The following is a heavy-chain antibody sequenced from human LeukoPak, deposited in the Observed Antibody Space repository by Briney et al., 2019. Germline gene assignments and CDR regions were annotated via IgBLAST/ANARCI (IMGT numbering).Heavy chain of an antibody. D-gene: IGHD2-2*02. V-gene: IGHV1-69*13. Sequence: VASVKVSCKASGGTFSSYAISWVRQAPGQGREWMGGIIPIFGTANYARKFQGRVTITADESTSTAYMELSSLRSEDTAVYYCARGLVVVPAAIGWFDYWGQGTLVTVSS. CDR3: ARGLVVVPAAIGWFDY. J-gene: IGHJ4*02. CDR2: IIPIFGTA. CDR1: GGTFSSYA.